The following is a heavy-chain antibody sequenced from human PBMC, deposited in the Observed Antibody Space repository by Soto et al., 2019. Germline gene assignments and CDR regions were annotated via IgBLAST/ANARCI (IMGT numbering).Heavy chain of an antibody. CDR2: IHTSGSS. CDR3: ARESRDTADGLDV. CDR1: GGSIRTIY. V-gene: IGHV4-4*07. J-gene: IGHJ6*02. Sequence: QVQLQESGPGLVKPSEPLSLRCSVSGGSIRTIYWTGVRQPAGQGLEWIGRIHTSGSSNYNPSLEHRVTLSIDTPRNEFALKLKSVTVADTAVYYCARESRDTADGLDVWGQGTAVTVSS. D-gene: IGHD5-18*01.